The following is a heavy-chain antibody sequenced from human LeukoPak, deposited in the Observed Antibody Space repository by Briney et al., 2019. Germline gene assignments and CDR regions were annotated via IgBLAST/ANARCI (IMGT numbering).Heavy chain of an antibody. V-gene: IGHV4-61*01. CDR2: IYYSGST. D-gene: IGHD2-8*01. Sequence: SETLSLTCTVSGGSVSSGTYYWSWIRQPPGKGLEWIGYIYYSGSTDYNPSLKSRVTISVDTSKNQCSLKLSSVTTADTAVYYCTRSTNLEAFDIWGQGTMVTVSS. CDR3: TRSTNLEAFDI. CDR1: GGSVSSGTYY. J-gene: IGHJ3*02.